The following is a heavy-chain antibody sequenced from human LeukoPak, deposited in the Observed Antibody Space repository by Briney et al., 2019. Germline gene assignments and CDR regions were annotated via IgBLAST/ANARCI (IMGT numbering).Heavy chain of an antibody. V-gene: IGHV3-7*01. CDR1: GFTLSNYW. J-gene: IGHJ4*02. CDR3: TRNEI. Sequence: GGSLRLSCAASGFTLSNYWMGWVRQVPRKGLEWVASINRDGGEKHCVDSVEGRFTISRDNAKNSLYLQMNSLKAEDTAVYFCTRNEIWGQGTLVTVSS. CDR2: INRDGGEK.